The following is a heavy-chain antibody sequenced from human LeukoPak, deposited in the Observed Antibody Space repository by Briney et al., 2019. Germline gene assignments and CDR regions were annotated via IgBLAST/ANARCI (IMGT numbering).Heavy chain of an antibody. V-gene: IGHV4-34*01. CDR3: ARGLWFGEYNWFDP. CDR2: INHSGST. Sequence: SETLSLTCAVYGGSFSGYYWSWIRQPPGKGLEWIGEINHSGSTNYNPSLKSRVTISVDTSKNQFSLKLSSVTAADTAVYYCARGLWFGEYNWFDPWGQGTLVTVSS. D-gene: IGHD3-10*01. J-gene: IGHJ5*02. CDR1: GGSFSGYY.